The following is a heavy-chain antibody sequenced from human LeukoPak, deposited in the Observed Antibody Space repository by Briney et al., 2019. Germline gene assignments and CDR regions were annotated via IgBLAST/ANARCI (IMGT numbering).Heavy chain of an antibody. CDR2: INHSGST. V-gene: IGHV4-34*01. D-gene: IGHD3-10*01. Sequence: SETLSLTCAVYGGSFSGYYWSWIRQPPGKGLEWIGEINHSGSTNYNPSLKSRVTISVDTSKNQFSLKLSSVTAADTAVYYCARQRLRYYYGPTYYYYYMDVWGKGTTVTISS. J-gene: IGHJ6*03. CDR3: ARQRLRYYYGPTYYYYYMDV. CDR1: GGSFSGYY.